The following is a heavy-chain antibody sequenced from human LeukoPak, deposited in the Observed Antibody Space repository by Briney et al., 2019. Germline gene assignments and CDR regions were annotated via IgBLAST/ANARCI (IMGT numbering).Heavy chain of an antibody. CDR3: ARAPYSSSALDY. CDR1: GFTFSSYG. CDR2: IWYDGSNK. D-gene: IGHD6-13*01. Sequence: PGRSLRLSCAASGFTFSSYGMHWVRPAPGKGLERVAVIWYDGSNKYYADSVKARFTSARDNSKNTLCLQMNSLRAEDTAVYYCARAPYSSSALDYWGQGTLVTVSS. V-gene: IGHV3-33*01. J-gene: IGHJ4*02.